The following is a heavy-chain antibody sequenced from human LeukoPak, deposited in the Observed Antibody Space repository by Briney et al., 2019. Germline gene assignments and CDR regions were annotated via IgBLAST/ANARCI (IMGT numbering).Heavy chain of an antibody. Sequence: SETLSLTCIVFGDSISSSSYSWGWIRQPPGKGLEWVGSLSNTGSTYHNPSLRSRLTISVGMSKNQFSLILSSVTAADTAVYYCARDRVGVDNYDFWSGYYRLAFDIWGQGTMVTVSS. V-gene: IGHV4-39*07. D-gene: IGHD3-3*01. CDR3: ARDRVGVDNYDFWSGYYRLAFDI. J-gene: IGHJ3*02. CDR1: GDSISSSSYS. CDR2: LSNTGST.